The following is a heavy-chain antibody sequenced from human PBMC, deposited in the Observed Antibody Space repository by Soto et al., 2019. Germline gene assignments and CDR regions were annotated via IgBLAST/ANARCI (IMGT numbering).Heavy chain of an antibody. CDR2: ISYDGSNK. V-gene: IGHV3-30-3*01. D-gene: IGHD3-10*01. Sequence: QVQLVESGGGVVQPGRSLRLSCAASGFTFSSYAMHWVRQAPGKGLEWVAVISYDGSNKYYADSVKGRFTISRDNSKNTLYLQMNSLRAEDTAVYYCAGAGHYYGSGKSDYWGQGTLVTVSS. J-gene: IGHJ4*02. CDR1: GFTFSSYA. CDR3: AGAGHYYGSGKSDY.